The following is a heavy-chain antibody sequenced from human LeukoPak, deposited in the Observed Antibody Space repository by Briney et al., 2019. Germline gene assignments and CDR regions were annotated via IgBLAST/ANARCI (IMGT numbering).Heavy chain of an antibody. J-gene: IGHJ5*02. V-gene: IGHV1-69*08. CDR1: VGSFSDYS. CDR2: IIAILDTA. D-gene: IGHD5-12*01. CDR3: VRSGYDYDWFDP. Sequence: GASVKVSCKASVGSFSDYSISWVRQAPGQGLEWMGRIIAILDTAHYAQKFQGRFTITADISTATVYMELSSLRSDDTAVYYCVRSGYDYDWFDPWGQGTLVTVSS.